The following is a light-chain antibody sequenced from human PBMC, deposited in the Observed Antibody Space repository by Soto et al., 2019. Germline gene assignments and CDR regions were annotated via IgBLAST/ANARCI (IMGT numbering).Light chain of an antibody. V-gene: IGLV1-47*01. J-gene: IGLJ2*01. CDR3: SAWDDSLSALV. Sequence: QPVLTQPPSTSGTPGQRVTISCSGSSSNIGSNFVYWFQQLPGTAPKLLIHRDNQRPSGVPGRLSGSKSGTSASLAISGLRSEDEADYYCSAWDDSLSALVFGGGTKLTVL. CDR2: RDN. CDR1: SSNIGSNF.